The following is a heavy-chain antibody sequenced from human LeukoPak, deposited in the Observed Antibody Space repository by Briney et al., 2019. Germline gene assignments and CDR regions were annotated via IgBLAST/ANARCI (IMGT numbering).Heavy chain of an antibody. CDR3: ARYSVDTSGYPKLDY. CDR2: IWYDGSNI. Sequence: PGGSLRLSCAASGFTFSTYGMHWVRQAPGKGLEWLAVIWYDGSNIYYADSVKGRFAISRDNSKNTLYLLLNSLRAEDTAVYYCARYSVDTSGYPKLDYWGQGTLVIVFS. CDR1: GFTFSTYG. J-gene: IGHJ4*02. V-gene: IGHV3-33*01. D-gene: IGHD3-22*01.